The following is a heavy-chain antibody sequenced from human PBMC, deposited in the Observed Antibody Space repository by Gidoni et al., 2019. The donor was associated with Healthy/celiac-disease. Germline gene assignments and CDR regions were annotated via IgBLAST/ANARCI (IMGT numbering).Heavy chain of an antibody. V-gene: IGHV4-59*01. D-gene: IGHD6-19*01. J-gene: IGHJ4*02. CDR2: IYYSGST. Sequence: QVQLQESGPGLVKPSETLSLTCTVSGGSISSYYWSWIRQPPGKGLEWIGYIYYSGSTNYNPSLKSRVTISVDTSKNQFSLKLSSVTAADTAVYYCARLYSSGWDADYWGQGTLVTVSS. CDR3: ARLYSSGWDADY. CDR1: GGSISSYY.